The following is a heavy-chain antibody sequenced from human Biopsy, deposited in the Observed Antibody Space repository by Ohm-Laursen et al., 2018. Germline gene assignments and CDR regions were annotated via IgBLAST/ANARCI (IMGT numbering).Heavy chain of an antibody. V-gene: IGHV1-2*02. J-gene: IGHJ4*02. CDR1: SYTFTDYN. CDR3: ARDPLNGHKHFDY. CDR2: INCKTGAT. Sequence: ASVRVSCKPSSYTFTDYNIHWMRQAPGQGLEWLGYINCKTGATNYAQKFQGTVTMTRDTSISTAYLALGSLRSADTAIYYCARDPLNGHKHFDYWGQGSLVTVSS. D-gene: IGHD2-8*01.